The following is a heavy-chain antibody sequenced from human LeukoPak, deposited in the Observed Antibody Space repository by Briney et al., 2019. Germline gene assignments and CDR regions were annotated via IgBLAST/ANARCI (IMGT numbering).Heavy chain of an antibody. CDR2: IKQDGYEK. CDR1: GFTFSQYC. Sequence: GGSLRLSCAASGFTFSQYCMNWVRQAPGKGLEWVANIKQDGYEKYYVDSVKGRFTISRDNAKNSLYLHMNSLRAEDTAVYYRAREVPNYDFWSGYNYNGMDVWGQGTTVAVSS. CDR3: AREVPNYDFWSGYNYNGMDV. V-gene: IGHV3-7*01. D-gene: IGHD3-3*01. J-gene: IGHJ6*02.